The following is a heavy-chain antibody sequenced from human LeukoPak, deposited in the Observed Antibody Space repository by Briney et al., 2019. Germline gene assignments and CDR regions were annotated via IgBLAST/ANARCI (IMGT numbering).Heavy chain of an antibody. CDR2: ITWNRDNI. CDR1: GFTFDDYA. J-gene: IGHJ4*02. Sequence: GRSLRLSCAASGFTFDDYAMHWVRQAPGKGLEWVSGITWNRDNIGYGDSVKGRFTISRDNVKNVLYLQMTSLRPEDTAVYYCARDFVAARLFDYWGQGTLVTVSS. V-gene: IGHV3-9*01. D-gene: IGHD6-6*01. CDR3: ARDFVAARLFDY.